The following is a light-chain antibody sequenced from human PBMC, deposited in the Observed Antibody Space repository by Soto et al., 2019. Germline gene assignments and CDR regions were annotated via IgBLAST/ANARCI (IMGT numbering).Light chain of an antibody. CDR3: QQYNNWPPGT. V-gene: IGKV3-15*01. CDR2: DAS. CDR1: QSVSSN. Sequence: EIVMTQSPATLSVSPGERATLSCRASQSVSSNLAWYQQKRGQAPRLLIYDASTRATGIPARFSGSGSGTEFTLTISSLQSEDFAVYYCQQYNNWPPGTFGPGTKVDIK. J-gene: IGKJ3*01.